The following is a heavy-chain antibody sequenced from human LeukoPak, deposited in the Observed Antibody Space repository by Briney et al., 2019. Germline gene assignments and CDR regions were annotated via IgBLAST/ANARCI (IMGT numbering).Heavy chain of an antibody. CDR1: GFTFDDYA. V-gene: IGHV3-9*01. J-gene: IGHJ4*02. CDR3: AKGGDSSSWYYFDY. CDR2: ISWNSGSI. Sequence: GGSLRLSCAASGFTFDDYAMHWVRQAPGKGLEWVSGISWNSGSIGYADSVKGRFTISRDNAKNSLYLQMNSLRDGDTALYYCAKGGDSSSWYYFDYWGQGTLVTVSS. D-gene: IGHD6-13*01.